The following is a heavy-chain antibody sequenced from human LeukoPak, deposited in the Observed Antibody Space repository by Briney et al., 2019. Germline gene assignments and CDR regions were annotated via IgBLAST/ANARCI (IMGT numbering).Heavy chain of an antibody. CDR3: AREDPYTYPLDF. J-gene: IGHJ4*02. CDR2: INPNSGDT. CDR1: GYTFTDYY. Sequence: ASVKVSCTASGYTFTDYYLHWVRQAPGQVLEWMGWINPNSGDTNIAQKFQGRVTMTRDTSINTAYMELSRLISDDTAVYYCAREDPYTYPLDFWGQGALVTVSS. D-gene: IGHD5-24*01. V-gene: IGHV1-2*02.